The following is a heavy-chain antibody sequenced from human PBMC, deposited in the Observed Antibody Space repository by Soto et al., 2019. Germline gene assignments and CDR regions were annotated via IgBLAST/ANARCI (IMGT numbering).Heavy chain of an antibody. CDR2: IYWDDDE. V-gene: IGHV2-5*02. Sequence: ITLKESGPTLVKPTQTLTLTCTFSGFSPTTIDLGVGGILHPPGKALDWLAFIYWDDDERYSPSLKSRLTVTKDTSKIQVVLTMTNMDPVDTVTYYCAHTNYYYGSGSFVMDVWGQGTTVTVSS. J-gene: IGHJ6*02. CDR1: GFSPTTIDLG. CDR3: AHTNYYYGSGSFVMDV. D-gene: IGHD3-10*01.